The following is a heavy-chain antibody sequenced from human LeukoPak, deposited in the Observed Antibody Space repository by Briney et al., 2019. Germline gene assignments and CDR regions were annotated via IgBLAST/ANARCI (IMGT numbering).Heavy chain of an antibody. J-gene: IGHJ1*01. D-gene: IGHD3-22*01. V-gene: IGHV3-23*01. CDR2: ISGSGDYP. CDR1: GSTFSSYV. CDR3: AKATMTVVVVSFQY. Sequence: GGSLRLSCAASGSTFSSYVMSWVRQAPGKGLEWVSAISGSGDYPYYADSVKGRFTISRDNFKNTVYLQMDSLRAEDTAVYYCAKATMTVVVVSFQYWGQGTLVTVSS.